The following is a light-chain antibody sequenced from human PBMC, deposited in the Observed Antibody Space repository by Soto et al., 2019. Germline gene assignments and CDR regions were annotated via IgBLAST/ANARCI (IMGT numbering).Light chain of an antibody. V-gene: IGLV2-8*01. J-gene: IGLJ1*01. CDR2: EVT. Sequence: QSALTQPPSASGSPGQSVTISCTGTSSDIGAYNFVSLFQQHPGKAPKLLIYEVTQRPSGVPDRFSGSKSGNTASLTVSGLQADDEAYYYCGSYAGDNPYVFGTATTLTVL. CDR3: GSYAGDNPYV. CDR1: SSDIGAYNF.